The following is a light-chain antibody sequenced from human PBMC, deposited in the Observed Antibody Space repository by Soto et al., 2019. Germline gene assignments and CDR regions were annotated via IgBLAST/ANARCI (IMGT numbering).Light chain of an antibody. V-gene: IGLV1-40*01. Sequence: QSVLTQPPSVSGAPGQRVTISCTGSSSNIGAGYDVHWYQQFPGTAPILLIYGNTNRPSGVPDRFSGSKSGNTASLTVSGLQAEDEADYYCSSYAGSNNLVFGGGTKLTVL. CDR2: GNT. CDR1: SSNIGAGYD. J-gene: IGLJ2*01. CDR3: SSYAGSNNLV.